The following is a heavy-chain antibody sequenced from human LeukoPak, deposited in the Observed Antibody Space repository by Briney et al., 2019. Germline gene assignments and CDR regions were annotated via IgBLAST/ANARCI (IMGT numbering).Heavy chain of an antibody. Sequence: TSSETLSLTCTVSGGSISSYYWSWIRQPPGKGLEWIGYIYYSGSTNYNPSLKSRVTISVDTSKNQFSLKLSSVTAADTAVYYCARVIHPLHYDFWSGYYHNWFDPWGQGTLVTVSS. J-gene: IGHJ5*02. D-gene: IGHD3-3*01. CDR2: IYYSGST. V-gene: IGHV4-59*01. CDR1: GGSISSYY. CDR3: ARVIHPLHYDFWSGYYHNWFDP.